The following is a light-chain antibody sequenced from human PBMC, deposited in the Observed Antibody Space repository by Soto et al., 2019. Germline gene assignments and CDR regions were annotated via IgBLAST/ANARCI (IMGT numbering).Light chain of an antibody. Sequence: EIVLTQSPGTLSLSPGERATLSCRASQSVSSSYLAWYQQKPGQAPRLLIYGASSRATGIPDRFSGSGSGTVFTLTYSRLEAEDFAVYYCRQYGSSPMYTFGQGTKLEIK. J-gene: IGKJ2*01. V-gene: IGKV3-20*01. CDR1: QSVSSSY. CDR2: GAS. CDR3: RQYGSSPMYT.